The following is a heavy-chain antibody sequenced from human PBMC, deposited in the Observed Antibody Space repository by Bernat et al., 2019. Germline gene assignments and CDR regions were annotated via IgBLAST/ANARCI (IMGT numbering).Heavy chain of an antibody. D-gene: IGHD1-26*01. V-gene: IGHV3-23*01. CDR2: ISASGGTT. CDR1: GFTFDSYG. CDR3: AKVQSRSGTRTYIDY. Sequence: EVQLLESGGGLVQPGGSLRLSCAASGFTFDSYGMSWVRQAPGKGPEWVSGISASGGTTDYAGSVKGRFTVSRDNSKNTVYLQMNSLRAEDTAVYYCAKVQSRSGTRTYIDYWGQGTLVTVSS. J-gene: IGHJ4*02.